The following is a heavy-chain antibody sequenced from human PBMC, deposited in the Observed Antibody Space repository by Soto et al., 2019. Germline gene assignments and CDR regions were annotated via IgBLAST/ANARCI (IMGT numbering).Heavy chain of an antibody. V-gene: IGHV3-30*03. CDR3: ARDTYNWHPTSSYF. Sequence: SLRLSCAASGFTFSSYGMHWVRQAPGKGLEWVAVISYDGSNKYYADSVKGRFTISRDNSKNTLYLQMNSLRAEDTAVYYCARDTYNWHPTSSYFWVQGILVTVSS. D-gene: IGHD1-20*01. CDR1: GFTFSSYG. J-gene: IGHJ4*02. CDR2: ISYDGSNK.